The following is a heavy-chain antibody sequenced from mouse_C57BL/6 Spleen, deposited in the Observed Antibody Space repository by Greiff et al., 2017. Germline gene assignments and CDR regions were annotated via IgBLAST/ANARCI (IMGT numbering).Heavy chain of an antibody. J-gene: IGHJ3*01. CDR3: AYSNPFAY. V-gene: IGHV1-42*01. Sequence: VQLQQSGPELVKPGASVKISCKASGYSFTGYYMNWVKQSPEKSLEWIGEINPSTGGTTYNQKFKAKATLTVDKSSSTAYMQLKSLTSEDSAVYYCAYSNPFAYWGQGTLVTVSA. D-gene: IGHD2-5*01. CDR1: GYSFTGYY. CDR2: INPSTGGT.